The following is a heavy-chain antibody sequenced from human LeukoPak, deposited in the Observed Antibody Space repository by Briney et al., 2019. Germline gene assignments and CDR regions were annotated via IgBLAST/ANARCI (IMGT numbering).Heavy chain of an antibody. Sequence: PSETLSLTCTVSDGSISRYYWSWVRQPPGKGLEYIGYIYYSGSTNYNPSLKSRVTISLDTSRSQFSLKLTSVTAADTAVYYCARELYNWNGRRHAIDIWGQGTMVTVSS. V-gene: IGHV4-59*01. CDR3: ARELYNWNGRRHAIDI. D-gene: IGHD1-20*01. CDR1: DGSISRYY. CDR2: IYYSGST. J-gene: IGHJ3*02.